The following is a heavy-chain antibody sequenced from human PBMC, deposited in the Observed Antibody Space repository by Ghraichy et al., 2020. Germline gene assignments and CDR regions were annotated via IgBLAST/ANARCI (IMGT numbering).Heavy chain of an antibody. CDR2: ISGSGGGT. V-gene: IGHV3-23*01. CDR3: AIDRGPYDILTGPDY. J-gene: IGHJ4*02. Sequence: GGSLRLSCAASGFTFSSYDMNWVRQAPGKGPEWVSAISGSGGGTCYADSVKGRFTISRDNSKDTLYLQMNSLRPEDTVLYYCAIDRGPYDILTGPDYWGQGTLVTVSS. D-gene: IGHD3-9*01. CDR1: GFTFSSYD.